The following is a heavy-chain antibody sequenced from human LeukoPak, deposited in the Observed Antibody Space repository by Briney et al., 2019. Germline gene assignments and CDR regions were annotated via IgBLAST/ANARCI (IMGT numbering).Heavy chain of an antibody. J-gene: IGHJ4*02. CDR3: ARAPQTYYDFWSGYSEAPQFDY. CDR1: GDSGSSYY. V-gene: IGHV4-59*02. Sequence: PSETLSLTCTVSGDSGSSYYWNWIRQPPRKGLEWIGFMYYSGSSNYNPSLKSRVTISVDTSKNQFSLKLSSVTAADTAVYYCARAPQTYYDFWSGYSEAPQFDYWGQGTLVTVSS. D-gene: IGHD3-3*01. CDR2: MYYSGSS.